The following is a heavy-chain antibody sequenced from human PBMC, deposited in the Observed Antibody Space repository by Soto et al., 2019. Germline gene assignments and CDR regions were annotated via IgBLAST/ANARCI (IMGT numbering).Heavy chain of an antibody. V-gene: IGHV6-1*01. D-gene: IGHD3-16*01. Sequence: SQTLSLTCAISGDSVSSNSATWVWIRQSPSRGLEWLGRTYYRSKWSNDYAVSVKGRITINPDTSNNQFSLHLNSVTPDDTAVYYCARLIGNSWLDSWGQGTLVTV. J-gene: IGHJ5*01. CDR1: GDSVSSNSAT. CDR3: ARLIGNSWLDS. CDR2: TYYRSKWSN.